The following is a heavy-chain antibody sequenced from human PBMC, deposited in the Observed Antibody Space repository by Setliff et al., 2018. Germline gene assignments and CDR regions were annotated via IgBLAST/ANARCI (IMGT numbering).Heavy chain of an antibody. J-gene: IGHJ4*02. CDR1: GGSISSHY. D-gene: IGHD3-22*01. CDR3: ARPYYYDSSGYYYDY. Sequence: PSETLSLTCTVSGGSISSHYWSWIRQPPGKGLEWIGYIYYSGSTNYNPSLKSRVTISVDTSKNQFSLKLSSVTAADTAVYYCARPYYYDSSGYYYDYWGQGTLVTGSS. V-gene: IGHV4-59*11. CDR2: IYYSGST.